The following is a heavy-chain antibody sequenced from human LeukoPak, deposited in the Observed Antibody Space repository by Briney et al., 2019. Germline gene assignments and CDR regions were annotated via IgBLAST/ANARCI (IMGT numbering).Heavy chain of an antibody. V-gene: IGHV3-7*03. J-gene: IGHJ6*02. Sequence: GGSLRLSCAASGFALSSHWMTRVRQVPGRGPEWVTNVNRDGSETYYLDSVKGRFTISKDNAKNSLYLQMNSLRAEDTALYHCARNNGMDVWGQGTTVIVSS. CDR2: VNRDGSET. CDR3: ARNNGMDV. CDR1: GFALSSHW.